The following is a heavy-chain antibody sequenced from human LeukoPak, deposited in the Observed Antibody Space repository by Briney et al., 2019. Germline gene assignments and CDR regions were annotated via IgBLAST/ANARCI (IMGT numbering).Heavy chain of an antibody. CDR1: GFTFSHYG. Sequence: GGSLRLSCAASGFTFSHYGMHWVRQAPGKGLEWVAFIRYDGSNKYYADSVKGRFTISRDNSKNTLYLQMNSLRAEDTAVYYCAKDRSVYYYDSSGLFDYWGQGTLVTVSS. J-gene: IGHJ4*02. CDR3: AKDRSVYYYDSSGLFDY. V-gene: IGHV3-30*02. CDR2: IRYDGSNK. D-gene: IGHD3-22*01.